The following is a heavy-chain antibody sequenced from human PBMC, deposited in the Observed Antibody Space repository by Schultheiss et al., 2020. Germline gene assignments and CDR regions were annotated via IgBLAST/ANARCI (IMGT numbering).Heavy chain of an antibody. CDR1: GGSISSGSYY. J-gene: IGHJ5*02. D-gene: IGHD6-13*01. CDR2: IYYSGST. V-gene: IGHV4-31*03. CDR3: ASWYNPGSSSWLSNWFDP. Sequence: SVTLSLTCTVSGGSISSGSYYWSWIRQPPGKGLEWIGYIYYSGSTYYNPSLKSRVTISVDTSKNQFSLKLSSVTAADTAVYYCASWYNPGSSSWLSNWFDPWGQGTLVTVAS.